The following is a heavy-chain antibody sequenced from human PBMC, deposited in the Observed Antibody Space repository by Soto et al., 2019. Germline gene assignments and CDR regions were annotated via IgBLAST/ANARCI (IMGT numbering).Heavy chain of an antibody. CDR2: IYSGGYT. Sequence: EVQLVESGGGLIQPGGSLRLSCAVSGFTVSNNYMSWVRQAPGKGLEGVSVIYSGGYTAYGDSVKGRFTISRDNSKNTNFHQIKTRGAAATPVYSCGTQPGGGGYWGQGTLVTVSS. V-gene: IGHV3-53*01. D-gene: IGHD3-10*01. CDR1: GFTVSNNY. J-gene: IGHJ4*02. CDR3: GTQPGGGGY.